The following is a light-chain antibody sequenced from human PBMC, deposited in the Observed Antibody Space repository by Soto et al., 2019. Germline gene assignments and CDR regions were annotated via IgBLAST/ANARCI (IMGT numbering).Light chain of an antibody. CDR3: CSYAGSSTWV. Sequence: QSALTQPASVSGSPGQSITISCTGTSSDVGSYNLVSWYQQHPGKAPKLMIYEGSKRPSGVSNRFSGSKSGNTASLTISGLQAEDEADYYCCSYAGSSTWVFGGGTKVHVL. V-gene: IGLV2-23*01. J-gene: IGLJ2*01. CDR1: SSDVGSYNL. CDR2: EGS.